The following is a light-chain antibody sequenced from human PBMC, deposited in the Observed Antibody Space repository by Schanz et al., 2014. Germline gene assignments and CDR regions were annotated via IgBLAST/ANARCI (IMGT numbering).Light chain of an antibody. CDR1: GSADGAFTY. J-gene: IGLJ2*01. Sequence: QSALTQPASVSGSPGQSITISCTATGSADGAFTYVSWYQQHPGKAPKLMIYDVSNRPSGVSNRFSGSKSGNTASLTVSGLQAEDEADYYCSSYAGSNGVVFGGGTKLTVL. CDR2: DVS. V-gene: IGLV2-14*01. CDR3: SSYAGSNGVV.